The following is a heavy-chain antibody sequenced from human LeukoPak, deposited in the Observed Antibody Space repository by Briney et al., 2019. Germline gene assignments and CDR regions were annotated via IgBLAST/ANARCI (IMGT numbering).Heavy chain of an antibody. J-gene: IGHJ4*02. CDR3: ARVGEYSSSPIVDY. D-gene: IGHD6-6*01. V-gene: IGHV3-48*04. CDR1: GFTFSSYS. Sequence: GSLRLSCAASGFTFSSYSMNWVRQAPGKGLEWVSYISSSSSIIYYADSVKGRFTISRDNAKNSLYLQMNSLRAEDTAVYYCARVGEYSSSPIVDYWGQGTLVTVSS. CDR2: ISSSSSII.